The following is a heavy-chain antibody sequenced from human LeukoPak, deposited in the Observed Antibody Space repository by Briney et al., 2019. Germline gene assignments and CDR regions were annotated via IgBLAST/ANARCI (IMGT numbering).Heavy chain of an antibody. CDR3: ARDSASETPLDY. J-gene: IGHJ4*02. CDR1: GFTFSSYS. V-gene: IGHV3-21*01. Sequence: PGGSLRLSCAASGFTFSSYSMNWVRQAPGKGLEWVSSISSSSSYIYYADSVKGRFTISRDNAKNSLYLQMNSLRAEDTAVYYCARDSASETPLDYWGQGTLVTVSS. D-gene: IGHD1-26*01. CDR2: ISSSSSYI.